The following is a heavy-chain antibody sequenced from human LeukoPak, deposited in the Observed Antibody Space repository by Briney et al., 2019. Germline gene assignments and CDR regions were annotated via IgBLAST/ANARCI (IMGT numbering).Heavy chain of an antibody. CDR2: FDPEDGET. CDR1: GYTLTELS. Sequence: ASVKVSCKVSGYTLTELSMHWVQQAPGKGLEWMGGFDPEDGETIYAQKFQGRVTMTEDTSTDTAYMELRSLRSDDTAVYYCARGGRITMVRGVIIGPKDYYYMDVWGKGTTVTISS. D-gene: IGHD3-10*01. CDR3: ARGGRITMVRGVIIGPKDYYYMDV. J-gene: IGHJ6*03. V-gene: IGHV1-24*01.